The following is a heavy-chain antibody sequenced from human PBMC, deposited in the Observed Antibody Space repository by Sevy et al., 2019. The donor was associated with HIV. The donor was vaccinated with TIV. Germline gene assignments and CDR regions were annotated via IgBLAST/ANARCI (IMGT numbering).Heavy chain of an antibody. J-gene: IGHJ6*02. V-gene: IGHV1-8*01. CDR2: MNPNSGNT. CDR1: GYTFTSYD. CDR3: ARVPSRPFYYYYGMDV. Sequence: ASMKVSCKASGYTFTSYDINWVRQATGQGLEWMGWMNPNSGNTGYSQKFQGRVTMTRNTSISTAYMELSSLRSEDTAVYYCARVPSRPFYYYYGMDVWGQGTTVTVSS.